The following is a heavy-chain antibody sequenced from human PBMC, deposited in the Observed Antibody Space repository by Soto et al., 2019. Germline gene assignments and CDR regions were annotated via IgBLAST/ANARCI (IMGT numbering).Heavy chain of an antibody. Sequence: SETLSLTCGVSGGSFTAYYWSWVRQVPGKGLEWIGEIAHSGATNYNPSLKSRVTMSVDTSKKQFSLQVTSVTVGDTAFYYCVTTQRASYNSDYERVTTGWLGPWGQGTLVTVSS. CDR2: IAHSGAT. J-gene: IGHJ5*02. CDR1: GGSFTAYY. V-gene: IGHV4-34*01. CDR3: VTTQRASYNSDYERVTTGWLGP. D-gene: IGHD4-17*01.